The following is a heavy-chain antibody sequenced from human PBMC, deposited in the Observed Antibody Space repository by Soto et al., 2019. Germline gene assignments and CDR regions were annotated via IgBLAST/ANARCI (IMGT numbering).Heavy chain of an antibody. Sequence: VQLLQSGGGLVQPGGSLRLSCVASGFTFDTYAMSWVLQAPGMGLELVSAIADTTYYADSVKVRFTISRDNSKNTLYLQMSSLSAEDTAVYYCAKEAASNTSPPFKWIAPWGQVTLVTFSS. D-gene: IGHD2-2*01. CDR2: IADTT. CDR1: GFTFDTYA. V-gene: IGHV3-23*01. J-gene: IGHJ5*02. CDR3: AKEAASNTSPPFKWIAP.